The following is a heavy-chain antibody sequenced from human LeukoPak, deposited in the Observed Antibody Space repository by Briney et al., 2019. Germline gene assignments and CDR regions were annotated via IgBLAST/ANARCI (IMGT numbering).Heavy chain of an antibody. D-gene: IGHD3-16*01. CDR3: AKDSLADIDY. J-gene: IGHJ4*02. V-gene: IGHV3-30*02. Sequence: PGGSLRLSCAASGFTVSSYGMYWVRQAPGKGLEFVAFIRHDGTITYYADSVKGRSTISRDNSKNTMYLQMHSLRAEDTAVYYCAKDSLADIDYWGQGTLVTVSS. CDR2: IRHDGTIT. CDR1: GFTVSSYG.